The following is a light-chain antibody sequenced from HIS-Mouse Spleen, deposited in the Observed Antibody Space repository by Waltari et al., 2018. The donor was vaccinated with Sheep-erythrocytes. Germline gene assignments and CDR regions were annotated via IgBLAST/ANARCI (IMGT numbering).Light chain of an antibody. CDR2: EGS. V-gene: IGLV2-23*01. Sequence: QSALTQPASVSGSPGQSITISCPGTSSDVGSYNLVPWYQQHPGKAPKLMIYEGSKRPSGGSNRFSGSKSGNTASLTISGLQAEDEADYYCCSYAGSSTPWVFGGGTKLTVL. CDR1: SSDVGSYNL. CDR3: CSYAGSSTPWV. J-gene: IGLJ3*02.